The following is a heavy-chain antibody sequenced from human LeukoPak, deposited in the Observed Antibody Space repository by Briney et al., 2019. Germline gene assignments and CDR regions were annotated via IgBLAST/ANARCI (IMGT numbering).Heavy chain of an antibody. CDR2: IYYSGST. V-gene: IGHV4-59*01. J-gene: IGHJ4*02. CDR3: ARDSWDENYFDY. CDR1: GGSISSYY. D-gene: IGHD2-15*01. Sequence: KPSETLSLTCTVSGGSISSYYWSWIRQPPGKGLEWIGYIYYSGSTNYNPSLKSRVTTSVDTSKNQFSLRLSSVTAADTAVYYCARDSWDENYFDYWGQGTLVTVSS.